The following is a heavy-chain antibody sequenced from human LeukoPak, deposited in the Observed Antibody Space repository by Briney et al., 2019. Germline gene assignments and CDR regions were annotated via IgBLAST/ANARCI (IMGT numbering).Heavy chain of an antibody. J-gene: IGHJ4*02. CDR3: ARSSGWYPYYCDY. Sequence: PSENLSLNCTVSGGSISSYYWSWIRQPAGQGLEWIGRIYTSGSTNYNPSLKSRVTMSADTTKNQFSLKLSSVTAAATALYYCARSSGWYPYYCDYWGEGTLVTVSS. CDR1: GGSISSYY. D-gene: IGHD6-19*01. CDR2: IYTSGST. V-gene: IGHV4-4*07.